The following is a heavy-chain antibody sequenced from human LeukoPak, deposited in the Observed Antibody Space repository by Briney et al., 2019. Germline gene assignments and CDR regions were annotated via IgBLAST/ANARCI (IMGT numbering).Heavy chain of an antibody. J-gene: IGHJ4*02. D-gene: IGHD3-10*01. Sequence: PGGSLRLSCATSGFTFSSYSMNWVRQAPGKGLEWVSSIGSSSSYIYYADSVKGRFTISRDNTKNSLYLQMNSLRAEDTAVYYCARGGELWFGELIYYFDYWGQGTLVTVSS. CDR1: GFTFSSYS. CDR3: ARGGELWFGELIYYFDY. CDR2: IGSSSSYI. V-gene: IGHV3-21*01.